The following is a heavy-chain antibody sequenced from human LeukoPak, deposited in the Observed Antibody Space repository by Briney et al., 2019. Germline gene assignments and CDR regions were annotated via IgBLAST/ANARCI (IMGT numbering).Heavy chain of an antibody. CDR2: INPNSGGT. CDR3: ARASFWESPINWFAP. V-gene: IGHV1-2*02. CDR1: GYTFTGYY. Sequence: GSVKVTCKASGYTFTGYYMHWVRQAPGQGLEWMGWINPNSGGTNYAQKFQGRVTMTRDRSISTAYMELSRLTSDDTAVYYCARASFWESPINWFAPWGQGTLVTVSS. D-gene: IGHD3-16*01. J-gene: IGHJ5*02.